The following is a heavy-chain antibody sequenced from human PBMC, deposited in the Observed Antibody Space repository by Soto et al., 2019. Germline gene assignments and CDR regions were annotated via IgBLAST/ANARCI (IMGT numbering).Heavy chain of an antibody. CDR1: GFTFSNAW. CDR2: IKSKTDGGTT. J-gene: IGHJ4*02. CDR3: TTDISPPVDTAMPSGFDY. D-gene: IGHD5-18*01. V-gene: IGHV3-15*01. Sequence: EVQLVESGGGLVKPGGSLRLSCAASGFTFSNAWMSWVRQAPGKGLEWVGRIKSKTDGGTTDYAAPVKGRFTISRDDSKNTLYLQMNSLKTEDTAVYYCTTDISPPVDTAMPSGFDYWGQGTLVTVSS.